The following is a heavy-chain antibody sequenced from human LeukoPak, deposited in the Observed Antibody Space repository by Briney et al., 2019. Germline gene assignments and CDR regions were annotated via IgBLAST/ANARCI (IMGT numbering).Heavy chain of an antibody. CDR1: GGSISSNY. CDR3: ARHMPDSTGWYQRGAFDI. Sequence: PSETLSLTCTVSGGSISSNYWCWIRQPPGKGLEWIGYQYHSGSTDYNPSLKSRVTITVDTSKSQFSLKLSSVTAADTAVYYCARHMPDSTGWYQRGAFDIWGQGTMVTVSS. V-gene: IGHV4-59*08. D-gene: IGHD6-19*01. CDR2: QYHSGST. J-gene: IGHJ3*02.